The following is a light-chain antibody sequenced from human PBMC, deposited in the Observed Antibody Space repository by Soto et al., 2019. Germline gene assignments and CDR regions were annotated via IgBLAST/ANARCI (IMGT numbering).Light chain of an antibody. J-gene: IGKJ4*01. V-gene: IGKV3-11*01. CDR3: QQRSNWPLT. CDR2: DAS. CDR1: QSVSSY. Sequence: EIVLTQSPATLSLSPGERATLSCRASQSVSSYLAWYQQQPGQAPRLLIYDASNRATVIPARFSGSGSGTDFTLIISSLEPEDFAVYYCQQRSNWPLTFGGGTKVEIK.